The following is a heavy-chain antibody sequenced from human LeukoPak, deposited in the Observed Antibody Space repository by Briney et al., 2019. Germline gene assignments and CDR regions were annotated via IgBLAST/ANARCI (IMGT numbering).Heavy chain of an antibody. CDR1: GLTFSSYS. Sequence: GSLRLSCAASGLTFSSYSMNWVRQAPGKGLEWVSSISSSSSYIYYADSVKGRFTISRDNAKNSLYLQMNSLRDEDTAVYYCARFPHYYGSSGYSFWGQGTLVTVSS. CDR2: ISSSSSYI. D-gene: IGHD3-22*01. V-gene: IGHV3-21*01. J-gene: IGHJ4*02. CDR3: ARFPHYYGSSGYSF.